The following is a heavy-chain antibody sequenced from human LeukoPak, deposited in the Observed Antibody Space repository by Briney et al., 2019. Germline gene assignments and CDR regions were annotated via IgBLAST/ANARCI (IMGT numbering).Heavy chain of an antibody. CDR2: IYYSGST. D-gene: IGHD1-26*01. CDR3: ARALGATRGY. V-gene: IGHV4-59*01. CDR1: GGSISSYY. J-gene: IGHJ4*02. Sequence: SETLSLTCTVSGGSISSYYWSWIRQPPGKGLEWIGYIYYSGSTNYNPSLKSRVTISVDTSKNQFSLKLSSVTAADTAVYYCARALGATRGYWGQGTLVTVSS.